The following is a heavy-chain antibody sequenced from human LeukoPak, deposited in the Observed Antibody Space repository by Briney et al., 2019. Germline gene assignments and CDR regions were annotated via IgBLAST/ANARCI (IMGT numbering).Heavy chain of an antibody. Sequence: AGGSLRLSCAASGFTFGSYGMHWVRQAPGKGLVWVSRINSDGSSTGYADSVKGRFTISRDNAKNSLYLQMNSLRAEDTAVYYCARAHGGFGETFDIWGQGTMVTVSS. V-gene: IGHV3-74*01. CDR2: INSDGSST. CDR1: GFTFGSYG. J-gene: IGHJ3*02. CDR3: ARAHGGFGETFDI. D-gene: IGHD3-10*01.